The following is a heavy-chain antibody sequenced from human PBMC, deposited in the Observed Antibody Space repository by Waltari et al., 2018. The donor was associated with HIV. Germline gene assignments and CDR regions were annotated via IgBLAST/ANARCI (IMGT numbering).Heavy chain of an antibody. D-gene: IGHD3-22*01. J-gene: IGHJ3*01. CDR1: GSSISSRYY. CDR2: IYRAGTT. V-gene: IGHV4-38-2*02. Sequence: QVRLQESGPGLVKPSEPLSLTCSVSGSSISSRYYWGWLRQAPGKGLEWIGSIYRAGTTYYNPSLKSRVSVPLNMSKNQFSLKLSSVTAADTAVYYCARDQDYYDSSGYTCYAFDPWGQGTMVIVSS. CDR3: ARDQDYYDSSGYTCYAFDP.